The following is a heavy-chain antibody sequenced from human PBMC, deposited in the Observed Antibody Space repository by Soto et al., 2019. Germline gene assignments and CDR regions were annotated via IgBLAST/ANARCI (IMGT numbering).Heavy chain of an antibody. J-gene: IGHJ6*02. Sequence: PSETLSLTCTVSGGSISSYYWSWIRQPPGKGLEWIGYIYYSGSTNYNPSLKSRVTISVDTSKNQFSLKLSSVTAADTAVYYCASSPSIAARPVRYYGMDVWGQGTTVTVSS. D-gene: IGHD6-6*01. CDR2: IYYSGST. V-gene: IGHV4-59*01. CDR1: GGSISSYY. CDR3: ASSPSIAARPVRYYGMDV.